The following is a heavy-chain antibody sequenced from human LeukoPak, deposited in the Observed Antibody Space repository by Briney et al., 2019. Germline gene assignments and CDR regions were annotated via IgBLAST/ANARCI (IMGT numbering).Heavy chain of an antibody. CDR1: GGTFSSYA. CDR3: ARGLWFGDDDNWFDP. V-gene: IGHV1-69*13. Sequence: VASVKVSCXASGGTFSSYAISWVRQAPGQGLEWMGGIIPIFGTANYAQKFQGRVTITADESTSTAYMELSSLRSEDTAVYYCARGLWFGDDDNWFDPWGQGTLVTVSS. J-gene: IGHJ5*02. CDR2: IIPIFGTA. D-gene: IGHD3-10*01.